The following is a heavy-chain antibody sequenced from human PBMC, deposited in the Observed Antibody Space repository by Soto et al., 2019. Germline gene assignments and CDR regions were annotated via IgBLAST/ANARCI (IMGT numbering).Heavy chain of an antibody. D-gene: IGHD2-15*01. Sequence: GGSLRLSCAASGFTFSSYAMSWVRQAPGKGLEWVSAISGSGGSTYYADSVKGRFTISRDNSKNTLYLQMNSLRAEDTAVYYCAKDLEDCSGGSCYSSGFDYWRHGTLVTAPQ. J-gene: IGHJ4*01. CDR2: ISGSGGST. CDR3: AKDLEDCSGGSCYSSGFDY. CDR1: GFTFSSYA. V-gene: IGHV3-23*01.